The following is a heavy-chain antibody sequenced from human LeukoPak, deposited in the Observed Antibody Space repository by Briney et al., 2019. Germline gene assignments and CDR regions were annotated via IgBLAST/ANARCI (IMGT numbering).Heavy chain of an antibody. CDR1: XGXX. Sequence: XGXXMHWXRXAXXXGLEWXXXXNPNSGGTNYAQKFQGRVTMTRDTSISTAYMELSRLRSDDTAVYYCARDWQQQLVRVNWFDPWGQGTLVTVSS. V-gene: IGHV1-2*02. D-gene: IGHD6-13*01. J-gene: IGHJ5*02. CDR2: XNPNSGGT. CDR3: ARDWQQQLVRVNWFDP.